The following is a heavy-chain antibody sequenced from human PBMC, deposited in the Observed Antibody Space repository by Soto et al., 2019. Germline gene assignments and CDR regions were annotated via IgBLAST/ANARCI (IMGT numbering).Heavy chain of an antibody. J-gene: IGHJ4*02. Sequence: EVQLLESGGGLVQPGGSLRLSCAASGFTFSTYAMSWVRQAPGKGLEWVSKIINSGGSTYYADSVKGRFSISRDNSNNTLYLQMNSLRAEDTAVYYFATGQQLGYWGQGTLVTVSS. CDR3: ATGQQLGY. CDR2: IINSGGST. CDR1: GFTFSTYA. V-gene: IGHV3-23*01. D-gene: IGHD6-13*01.